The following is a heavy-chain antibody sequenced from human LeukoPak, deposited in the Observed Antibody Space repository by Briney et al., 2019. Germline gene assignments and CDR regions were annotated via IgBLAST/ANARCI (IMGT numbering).Heavy chain of an antibody. V-gene: IGHV3-23*01. D-gene: IGHD5-18*01. Sequence: GGSLRLSCVASGFTFSSYWMSWVRQAPGKGLEWVSAISGSGGSTYYADSVKGRFTISRDNSKNTLYLQMNSLRAEDTAVYYCAKGEYSYGSLLAYWGQGTLVTVSS. CDR1: GFTFSSYW. CDR2: ISGSGGST. CDR3: AKGEYSYGSLLAY. J-gene: IGHJ4*02.